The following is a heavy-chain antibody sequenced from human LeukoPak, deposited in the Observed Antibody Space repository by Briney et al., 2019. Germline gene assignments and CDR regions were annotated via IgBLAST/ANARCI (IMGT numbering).Heavy chain of an antibody. CDR2: INSDGSST. D-gene: IGHD5-18*01. CDR1: GFNLNSYA. CDR3: ANSKRFSFGYYFDY. J-gene: IGHJ4*02. Sequence: PGGSLRLSCAASGFNLNSYAMSWVRQAPGKGLVWVSRINSDGSSTSYADSVKGRFTISKDNAKNTLYLQVTNLRAEDTAVYYCANSKRFSFGYYFDYWGQGTLVTVSS. V-gene: IGHV3-74*01.